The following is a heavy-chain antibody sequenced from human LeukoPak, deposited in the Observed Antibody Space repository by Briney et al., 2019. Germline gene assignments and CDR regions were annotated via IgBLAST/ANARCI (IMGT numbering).Heavy chain of an antibody. V-gene: IGHV4-30-2*01. Sequence: SETLSLTCSVSGDSISSDDYSWSWIRQPPGKGLEWISYISHSGTTYYNPSLQSRVTISVDTSKNQFSLKLSSVTAADTAVYYCARDFDLGGNWFDPWGQGTLVTVSS. D-gene: IGHD3-16*01. CDR2: ISHSGTT. CDR3: ARDFDLGGNWFDP. J-gene: IGHJ5*02. CDR1: GDSISSDDYS.